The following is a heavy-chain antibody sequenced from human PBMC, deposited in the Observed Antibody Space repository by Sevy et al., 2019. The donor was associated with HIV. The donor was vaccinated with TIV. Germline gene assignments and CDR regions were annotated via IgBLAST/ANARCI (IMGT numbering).Heavy chain of an antibody. CDR2: IYYNGHI. CDR3: AGENAWGRCDS. J-gene: IGHJ4*02. CDR1: GGSITSIY. V-gene: IGHV4-59*08. Sequence: SETLSLTCTVSGGSITSIYWNWIRQPPGKGLEWIGNIYYNGHINYNPSLKSRVTLSLDTSKNQFSLRLSSVTVADTAMYYCAGENAWGRCDSWGQGTLVTVSS. D-gene: IGHD3-16*01.